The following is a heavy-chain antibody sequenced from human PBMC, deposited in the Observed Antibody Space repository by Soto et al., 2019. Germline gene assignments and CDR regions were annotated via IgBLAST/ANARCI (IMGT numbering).Heavy chain of an antibody. CDR1: GYTFTSYG. V-gene: IGHV1-18*01. CDR2: ISAYNGNT. D-gene: IGHD3-10*01. J-gene: IGHJ4*02. CDR3: ATASAYYYGSGSSFDY. Sequence: ASVKVSCKASGYTFTSYGISWVRQAPGQGLEWMGWISAYNGNTNYAQKLQGRVTMTTDTSTSTAYMELRSLRSDDTAVYYCATASAYYYGSGSSFDYWGQGTLVTVS.